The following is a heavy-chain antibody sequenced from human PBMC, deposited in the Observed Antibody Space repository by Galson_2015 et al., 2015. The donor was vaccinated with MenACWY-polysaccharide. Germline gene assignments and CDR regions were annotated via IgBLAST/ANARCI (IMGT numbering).Heavy chain of an antibody. CDR1: GFTFSSSW. CDR2: IKEDGSVK. Sequence: SLRLSCAVSGFTFSSSWMTWVRQAPGKGLEWVANIKEDGSVKNYVDSVRGRFTISRDNALNSVYLQVDSLRAEDTAVYYCARDSHYNSLDYRGQGTLVAVSS. D-gene: IGHD1-1*01. J-gene: IGHJ4*02. CDR3: ARDSHYNSLDY. V-gene: IGHV3-7*01.